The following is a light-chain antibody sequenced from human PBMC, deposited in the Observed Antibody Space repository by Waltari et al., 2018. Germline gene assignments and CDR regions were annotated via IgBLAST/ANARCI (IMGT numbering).Light chain of an antibody. J-gene: IGLJ1*01. CDR2: EVF. CDR1: TRDVGRYDL. Sequence: QSALTQPASVSGTPGQSITTSGSGTTRDVGRYDLPSWYHQHPGEAPNLLICEVFKRPPDTSSRFSGAKSGSTASLTISGLQPEDEADYYCCSYAGRGTYVFGSGTKVTVL. CDR3: CSYAGRGTYV. V-gene: IGLV2-23*02.